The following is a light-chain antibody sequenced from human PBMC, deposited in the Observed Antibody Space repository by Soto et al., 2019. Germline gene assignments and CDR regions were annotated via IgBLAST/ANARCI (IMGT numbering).Light chain of an antibody. Sequence: QSALTQPASVSGSPGQSITISCTGTSSDVGGYNYVSWYQQHLGKAPKLMIYEVSNRPSGISNRFSASKSGNTASLTISGLQAEDEADYYCTSYTSSSTLWVFGGGTKLTVL. V-gene: IGLV2-14*01. CDR3: TSYTSSSTLWV. CDR2: EVS. J-gene: IGLJ3*02. CDR1: SSDVGGYNY.